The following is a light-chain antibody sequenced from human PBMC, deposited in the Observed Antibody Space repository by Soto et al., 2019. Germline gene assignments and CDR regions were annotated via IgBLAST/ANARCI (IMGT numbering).Light chain of an antibody. CDR2: DAS. V-gene: IGKV1-5*01. CDR3: QQYNSYPLT. CDR1: QSISSW. Sequence: DIQMTQSPSTLSASVGDRVTITCRASQSISSWLAWYQQKPGKAPKLLIYDASTLESGVPSRFSGSGSGTEFTLTISSLQPDDFAAYYCQQYNSYPLTFGGGTKVEIK. J-gene: IGKJ4*01.